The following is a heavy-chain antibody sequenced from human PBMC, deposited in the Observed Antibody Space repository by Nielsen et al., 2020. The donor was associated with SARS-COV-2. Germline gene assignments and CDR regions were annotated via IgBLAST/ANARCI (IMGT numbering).Heavy chain of an antibody. D-gene: IGHD2-2*01. V-gene: IGHV4-39*02. J-gene: IGHJ3*02. CDR1: GGSISSGGYY. CDR2: IYYSGST. Sequence: SETLSLTCTVSGGSISSGGYYWSWIRQHPGKGLEWIGYIYYSGSTYYNPSLRSRVTISVDTSKKHFSLKLKSVTAADTAVYFCARGDIAVVPAEMFRGDDAFDIWGQGTMVRVSS. CDR3: ARGDIAVVPAEMFRGDDAFDI.